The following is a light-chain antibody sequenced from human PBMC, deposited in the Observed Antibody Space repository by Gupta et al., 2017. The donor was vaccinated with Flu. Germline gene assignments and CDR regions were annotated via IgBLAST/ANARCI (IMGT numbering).Light chain of an antibody. CDR1: QSLLHSNGYNY. Sequence: DIVMTQSPLSLPVTPGEPASISCRSSQSLLHSNGYNYLDWYLQKPGQSPQLLIYLGSNRASGVPDRLSGSGSGTDFTLKSSRGEAEEVGVYYCRQARQTPLFTFGPGTKVEIK. CDR2: LGS. V-gene: IGKV2-28*01. J-gene: IGKJ3*01. CDR3: RQARQTPLFT.